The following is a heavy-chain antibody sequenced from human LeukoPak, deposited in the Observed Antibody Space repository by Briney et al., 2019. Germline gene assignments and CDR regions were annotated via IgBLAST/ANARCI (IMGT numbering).Heavy chain of an antibody. Sequence: PGRSLRLSCAASGFTFSSYGMHWVRQAPGKGLEWVAVISYDGSNKYYADSVKGRFTISRDNSKNTLYLQMNSLRDEDTAVYYCARTDTAMDIFDYWGQGTLVTVSS. CDR1: GFTFSSYG. D-gene: IGHD5-18*01. CDR2: ISYDGSNK. V-gene: IGHV3-30*03. CDR3: ARTDTAMDIFDY. J-gene: IGHJ4*02.